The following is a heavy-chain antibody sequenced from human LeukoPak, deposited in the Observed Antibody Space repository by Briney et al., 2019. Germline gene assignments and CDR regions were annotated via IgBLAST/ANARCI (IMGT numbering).Heavy chain of an antibody. CDR1: RFTFSSYS. Sequence: GGSLRLSCATYRFTFSSYSMNWVRQAPGKGLEWVSLIYTGSNTYYADSVKGRFTLSRDNSKNAVYLQMNSLRVEDTAMYYCATISDLLYYFDSWGQGTLVTVSS. J-gene: IGHJ4*02. V-gene: IGHV3-66*01. CDR2: IYTGSNT. CDR3: ATISDLLYYFDS.